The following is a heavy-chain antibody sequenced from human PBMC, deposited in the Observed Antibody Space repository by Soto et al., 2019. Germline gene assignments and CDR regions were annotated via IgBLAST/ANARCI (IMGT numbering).Heavy chain of an antibody. V-gene: IGHV1-18*01. D-gene: IGHD6-19*01. CDR3: ARDSRIAVAGILVEY. J-gene: IGHJ4*02. Sequence: QVQLVQSGAEVKKPGASVKVSCKASGYTFTSYGISWVRQAPGQGLEWMGWISAYNGNTNYAQKLQGRVTMTTDTATSTAYMELRSLTPYDTAVYYCARDSRIAVAGILVEYWGQGTLVTVS. CDR2: ISAYNGNT. CDR1: GYTFTSYG.